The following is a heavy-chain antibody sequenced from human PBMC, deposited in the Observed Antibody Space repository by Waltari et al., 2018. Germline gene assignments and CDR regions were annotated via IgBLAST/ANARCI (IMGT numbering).Heavy chain of an antibody. Sequence: EVQLVESGGGLVQPGGSLRLSCAASGFALVTHWMSWVRQSPGRGLEWVANINQAGGVKHYMDSVEGRFTVSRDNAKNSLYLQMNILRADDTGVYYCARDGYCSPGSCGFDQWGQGSLVTVSS. CDR1: GFALVTHW. D-gene: IGHD2-15*01. CDR2: INQAGGVK. J-gene: IGHJ4*02. CDR3: ARDGYCSPGSCGFDQ. V-gene: IGHV3-7*01.